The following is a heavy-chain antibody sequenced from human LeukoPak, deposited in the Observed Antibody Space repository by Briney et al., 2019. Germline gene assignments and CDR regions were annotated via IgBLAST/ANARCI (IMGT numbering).Heavy chain of an antibody. D-gene: IGHD6-19*01. J-gene: IGHJ4*02. CDR1: GFIFNNYA. V-gene: IGHV3-9*01. CDR3: AKDNRRHYTSGPNPDSLH. Sequence: GGSLRLSCAGSGFIFNNYAMHCVRQPPGKGLEWVSGISWNSGSIDYADSVKGRFTISRDNAKNSLYLQMNSLRVEDTAFYYCAKDNRRHYTSGPNPDSLHWGQGALVTVSS. CDR2: ISWNSGSI.